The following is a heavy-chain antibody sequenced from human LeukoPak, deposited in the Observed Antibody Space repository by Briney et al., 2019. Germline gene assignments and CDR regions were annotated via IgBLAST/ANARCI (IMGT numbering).Heavy chain of an antibody. CDR2: ISAYNGNT. Sequence: GASVKVSCKASGGTFSSYAISWVRQAPGQGLEWMGWISAYNGNTNYAQKLQGRVTMTTDTSTSTAYMELRSLRSDDTAVYYCARDSQWDPTRITMILGYYYGMDVWGQGTTVTVSS. CDR3: ARDSQWDPTRITMILGYYYGMDV. CDR1: GGTFSSYA. D-gene: IGHD3-22*01. V-gene: IGHV1-18*01. J-gene: IGHJ6*02.